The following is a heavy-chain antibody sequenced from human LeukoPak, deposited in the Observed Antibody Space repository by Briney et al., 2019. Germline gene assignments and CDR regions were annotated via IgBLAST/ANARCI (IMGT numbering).Heavy chain of an antibody. Sequence: GGSLRLSCAASGFNFSDSRMTWVRQAPGTGLEWVANVNKEGTEKRFLDSVEGRFTISRDNAKKSLYLQMRSLRPEDTAVYFCVRGDWYFESWGQGTLVTVSS. J-gene: IGHJ4*02. CDR2: VNKEGTEK. CDR3: VRGDWYFES. V-gene: IGHV3-7*04. CDR1: GFNFSDSR. D-gene: IGHD2-21*02.